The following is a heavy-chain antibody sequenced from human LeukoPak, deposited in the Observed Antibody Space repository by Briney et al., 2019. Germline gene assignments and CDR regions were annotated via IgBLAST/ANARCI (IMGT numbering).Heavy chain of an antibody. D-gene: IGHD3-3*01. CDR3: AGSTYYDFWSGYSDLNWFDP. J-gene: IGHJ5*02. Sequence: GESLKISCKGSGYSFTSYWIGWVRQMPGKGLEWMGIIYPGDSDTRYSPSFQGQVTISADKSISTAYLQWSSLKASDTAMYYCAGSTYYDFWSGYSDLNWFDPWGQGTLVTVSS. V-gene: IGHV5-51*01. CDR1: GYSFTSYW. CDR2: IYPGDSDT.